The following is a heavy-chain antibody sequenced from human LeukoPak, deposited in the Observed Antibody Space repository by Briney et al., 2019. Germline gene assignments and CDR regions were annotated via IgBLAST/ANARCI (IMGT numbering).Heavy chain of an antibody. V-gene: IGHV3-48*04. CDR1: GFTFSTYS. J-gene: IGHJ5*01. CDR3: ARGGNWYDY. Sequence: GGSLRLSCEASGFTFSTYSLNWVRQAPGKGLEWVSYIGSSSSTIYYADSVKGRFTISRDNAENSLYLQMNSLRAEDTAVYYCARGGNWYDYWGQGTLVTVSS. CDR2: IGSSSSTI.